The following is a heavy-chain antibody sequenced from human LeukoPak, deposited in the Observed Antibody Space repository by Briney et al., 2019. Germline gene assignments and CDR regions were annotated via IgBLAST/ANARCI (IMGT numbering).Heavy chain of an antibody. CDR1: GYTFTIYY. J-gene: IGHJ3*02. V-gene: IGHV1-46*01. CDR2: INPSGGST. Sequence: ASVTVSFKASGYTFTIYYMHWVRQAPGQGLEWMGLINPSGGSTSYAQKFQGRVTMTRDTSTSTVYMELSSLRSEDTAVYYCARESYDAFDIWGQGTMVTVSS. CDR3: ARESYDAFDI.